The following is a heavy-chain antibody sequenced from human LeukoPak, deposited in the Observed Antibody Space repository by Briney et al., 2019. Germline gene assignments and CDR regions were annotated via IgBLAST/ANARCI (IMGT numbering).Heavy chain of an antibody. CDR1: GGSFSGYY. Sequence: PSETLSPTCAVYGGSFSGYYWSWIRQPPGKGLEWIGEINHSGSTNYNPSLKSRVTISVDTSKDQFSLKLSSVTAADTAVYYCARDNLDIVVVVAANPSDAFDIWGQGTMVTVSS. CDR3: ARDNLDIVVVVAANPSDAFDI. V-gene: IGHV4-34*01. J-gene: IGHJ3*02. D-gene: IGHD2-15*01. CDR2: INHSGST.